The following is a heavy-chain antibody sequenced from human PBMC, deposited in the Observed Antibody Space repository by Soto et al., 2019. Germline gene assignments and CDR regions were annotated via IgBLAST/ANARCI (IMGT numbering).Heavy chain of an antibody. CDR3: ARSRGYTYDHYGMDV. D-gene: IGHD5-18*01. V-gene: IGHV1-8*01. Sequence: ASVKVSCKASGYTFTSYDIMWVRQAAGQGLEWMGWMNPNSGNTARAQKFQGRVTMTRSTSISTAYMELSSLRSDDTAVYYCARSRGYTYDHYGMDVWGQGTTVTVSS. J-gene: IGHJ6*02. CDR2: MNPNSGNT. CDR1: GYTFTSYD.